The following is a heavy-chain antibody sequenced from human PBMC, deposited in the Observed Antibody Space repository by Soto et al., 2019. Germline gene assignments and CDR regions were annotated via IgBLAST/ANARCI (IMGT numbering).Heavy chain of an antibody. J-gene: IGHJ6*02. Sequence: QVQLVQSAAEVKKPGASVRVSCKASGYTFIRYGIAWVWQATGQGLEWMGWISPYNDYTIYAQKLQGRVTMTADTSTRTVYMELRGLKSDDTAVYSCARGGYYDNTWGKLSHYGLDVWGQGTSVTVSS. CDR1: GYTFIRYG. V-gene: IGHV1-18*01. D-gene: IGHD3-16*01. CDR3: ARGGYYDNTWGKLSHYGLDV. CDR2: ISPYNDYT.